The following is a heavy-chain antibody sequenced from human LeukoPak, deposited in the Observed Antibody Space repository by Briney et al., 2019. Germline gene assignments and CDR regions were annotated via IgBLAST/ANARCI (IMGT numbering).Heavy chain of an antibody. J-gene: IGHJ4*02. V-gene: IGHV4-39*01. CDR2: IYYSGDT. CDR3: VRLDYGDYGSFDS. CDR1: GGSISSSSHY. Sequence: SETLSLTCTVSGGSISSSSHYWGWIRQPPGKGLEWIGTIYYSGDTYYNPSLKSRVTISEDTPKNQFSLKLNSLTAADSALYYCVRLDYGDYGSFDSWGQGTLVTVSS. D-gene: IGHD4-17*01.